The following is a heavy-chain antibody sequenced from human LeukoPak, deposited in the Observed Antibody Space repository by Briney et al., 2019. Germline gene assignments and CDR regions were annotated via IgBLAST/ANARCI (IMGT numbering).Heavy chain of an antibody. CDR2: IIGGAGST. CDR1: GFSFSSQG. CDR3: AHGAMYQLDY. Sequence: PGGSLRLSCAASGFSFSSQGMSWVRQAPGKGLEWVSGIIGGAGSTYYADSVKGRFTISGDNSKNTLFLQMNSLRAEDTAVYYCAHGAMYQLDYWGQGTLVTVSS. J-gene: IGHJ4*02. D-gene: IGHD2-2*01. V-gene: IGHV3-23*01.